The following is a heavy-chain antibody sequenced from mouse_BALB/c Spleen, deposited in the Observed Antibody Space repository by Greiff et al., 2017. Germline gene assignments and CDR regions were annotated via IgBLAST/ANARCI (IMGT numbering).Heavy chain of an antibody. V-gene: IGHV1-9*01. J-gene: IGHJ4*01. CDR2: ILPGSGST. CDR3: ARPVVAGYYAMDY. Sequence: QVQLQQSGAELMKPGASVKISCKATGYTFSSYWIEWVKQRPGHGLEWIGEILPGSGSTNYNEKFKGKATFTVDTSSNTAYMQLSSLTSEDSAVYYCARPVVAGYYAMDYWGQGTPVTVSS. D-gene: IGHD1-1*01. CDR1: GYTFSSYW.